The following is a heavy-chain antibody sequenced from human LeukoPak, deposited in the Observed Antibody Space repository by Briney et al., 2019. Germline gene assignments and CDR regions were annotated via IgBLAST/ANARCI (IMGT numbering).Heavy chain of an antibody. CDR3: TGHFSYGMEYYFDY. Sequence: GESLKISCKGSGYSFTSYWVGWVRQMPGKGLEWMGIIYPGDSDTRYSPSFQGQVTISVDKSISTAYLQWSSLKASDTAMYYCTGHFSYGMEYYFDYWGQGTLVTVSS. CDR2: IYPGDSDT. D-gene: IGHD5-18*01. J-gene: IGHJ4*02. V-gene: IGHV5-51*01. CDR1: GYSFTSYW.